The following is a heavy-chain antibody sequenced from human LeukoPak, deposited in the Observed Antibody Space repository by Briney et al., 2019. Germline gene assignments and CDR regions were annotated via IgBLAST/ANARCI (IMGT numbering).Heavy chain of an antibody. D-gene: IGHD6-13*01. J-gene: IGHJ3*02. CDR3: ARASGIAAAGTRAFDI. V-gene: IGHV3-74*01. CDR1: GFTFSSYS. Sequence: GGSLRLSCAASGFTFSSYSMNWVRQAPGKGLVWVSRINSDGSSTSYADSVKGRFTISRDNAKNTLYLQMNSLRAEDTAVYYCARASGIAAAGTRAFDIWGQGTMVTVSS. CDR2: INSDGSST.